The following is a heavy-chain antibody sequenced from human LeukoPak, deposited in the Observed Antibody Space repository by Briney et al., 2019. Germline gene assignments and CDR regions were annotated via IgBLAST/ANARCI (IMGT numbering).Heavy chain of an antibody. CDR3: ARSQQYYDFWSGYYGLDP. Sequence: GRSLRLSYAVSGFTFSSYGMHWVRQAPGKGLEWVAVISYDGSTKYYADPARGGFTISRDNSKNTLYLQMDSLRAEDTAVYYCARSQQYYDFWSGYYGLDPWGQGTLVTVSS. V-gene: IGHV3-30*19. J-gene: IGHJ5*02. CDR1: GFTFSSYG. D-gene: IGHD3-3*01. CDR2: ISYDGSTK.